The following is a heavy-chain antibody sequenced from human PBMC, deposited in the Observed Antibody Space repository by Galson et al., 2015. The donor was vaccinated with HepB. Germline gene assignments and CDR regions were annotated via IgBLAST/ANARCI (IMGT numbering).Heavy chain of an antibody. CDR3: ARIKGSYYEGGPIDY. Sequence: SLRLSCAASGFTVSSNYMSWVRQAPGKGLEWVSVIYSGGSTYYADSVKGRFTISRDNSKNTLYLQMNSLRAEDTAVYYCARIKGSYYEGGPIDYWGQGTLVTVSS. CDR1: GFTVSSNY. CDR2: IYSGGST. J-gene: IGHJ4*02. D-gene: IGHD1-26*01. V-gene: IGHV3-66*02.